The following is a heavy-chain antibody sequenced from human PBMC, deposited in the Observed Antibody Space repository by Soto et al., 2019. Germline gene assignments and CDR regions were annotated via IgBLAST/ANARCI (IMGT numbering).Heavy chain of an antibody. J-gene: IGHJ3*02. CDR3: ARDHGCSSTSCYIGGWAFDI. CDR1: GGTFSSYA. Sequence: QVQLVQSGAEVKKPGSSVKVSCKASGGTFSSYAISWVRQAPGQGLEWMGGIIPIFGTANYAQKFQGRVTITADESTSTAYMELSSLRSEETAVYYCARDHGCSSTSCYIGGWAFDIWGQGTMVTVSS. CDR2: IIPIFGTA. V-gene: IGHV1-69*01. D-gene: IGHD2-2*02.